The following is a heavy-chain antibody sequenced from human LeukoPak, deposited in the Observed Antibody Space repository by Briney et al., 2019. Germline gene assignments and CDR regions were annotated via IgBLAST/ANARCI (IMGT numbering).Heavy chain of an antibody. Sequence: SETLSLTCAVYGGSFSGYYWSWIRQPPGKGLEWIGEINHSGSTNYNPSPKSRVTISVDTSKNQFSLKLSSVTAADTAVYYCARRGRKQQLVKGYRFDPWGQGTLVTVSS. CDR2: INHSGST. V-gene: IGHV4-34*01. J-gene: IGHJ5*02. D-gene: IGHD6-13*01. CDR3: ARRGRKQQLVKGYRFDP. CDR1: GGSFSGYY.